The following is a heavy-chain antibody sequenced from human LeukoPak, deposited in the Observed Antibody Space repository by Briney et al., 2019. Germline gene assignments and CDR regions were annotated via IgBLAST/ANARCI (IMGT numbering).Heavy chain of an antibody. J-gene: IGHJ4*02. Sequence: GGSLRLSCAASGFTVSTNYMTWVRQAPGKGLEWVSVIYSDGNTYYADSVKGRFTISRDFSKNTLYLQMNSLRVEDTAVYYCATHSGGYWGQGTLVTVYS. CDR2: IYSDGNT. D-gene: IGHD3-16*01. CDR3: ATHSGGY. V-gene: IGHV3-66*01. CDR1: GFTVSTNY.